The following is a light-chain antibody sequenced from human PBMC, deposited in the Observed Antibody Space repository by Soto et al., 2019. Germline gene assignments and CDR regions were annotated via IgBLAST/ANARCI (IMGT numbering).Light chain of an antibody. CDR1: QGINNY. V-gene: IGKV1-27*01. J-gene: IGKJ1*01. CDR3: QKYISAPRT. Sequence: DIQMTQSPSSLSASIGDRVTITCRASQGINNYLAWYQQKPGRAPQLLIYAASAVHSGVPSRFSGSGSGPDFTLTINSLQPEDVATYYCQKYISAPRTFGPGTKVEIK. CDR2: AAS.